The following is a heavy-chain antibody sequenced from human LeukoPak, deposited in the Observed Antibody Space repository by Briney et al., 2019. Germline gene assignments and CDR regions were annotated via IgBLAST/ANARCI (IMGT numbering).Heavy chain of an antibody. CDR1: GGSISSYY. CDR2: IYYSGST. V-gene: IGHV4-59*01. D-gene: IGHD6-13*01. CDR3: ARDRKDWGSSWYWFDP. Sequence: SETLSLTCTVSGGSISSYYWSWIRQPPGKGLEWIGYIYYSGSTNYNPSLKSRVTISVDTSKNQFSLKLSSVTAADTAVYYCARDRKDWGSSWYWFDPWGQGTLVTVSS. J-gene: IGHJ5*02.